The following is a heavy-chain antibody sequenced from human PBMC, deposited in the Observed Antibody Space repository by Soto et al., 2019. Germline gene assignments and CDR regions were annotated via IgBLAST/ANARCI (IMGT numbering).Heavy chain of an antibody. J-gene: IGHJ3*01. CDR2: INQDESEK. D-gene: IGHD6-6*01. Sequence: PLVESGGGSVQPGGSLRLSCAASGFSFRTFWMAWVRQPPGKGLEWVANINQDESEKHYMDSVKGRFTISRDNAKSSLFLQMNSLRAEDTAVYYCVSSNIVGRPGGGQGTMVTVSS. V-gene: IGHV3-7*01. CDR1: GFSFRTFW. CDR3: VSSNIVGRPG.